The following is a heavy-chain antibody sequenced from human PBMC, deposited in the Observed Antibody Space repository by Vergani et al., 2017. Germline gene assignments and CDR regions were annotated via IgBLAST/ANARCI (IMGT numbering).Heavy chain of an antibody. J-gene: IGHJ4*02. V-gene: IGHV3-7*01. CDR2: IKQDGSEK. D-gene: IGHD3-10*01. CDR1: GFTFSSSW. CDR3: AREGDYYGSGRHDY. Sequence: VQLVASGGGVVQPGSSLRLSCAASGFTFSSSWMSWVRQAPGKGLEWVANIKQDGSEKYSVDSVTGRFTISREKAKNSLYLQMNRLIAEDTAVYYCAREGDYYGSGRHDYWGQGTLVTVSS.